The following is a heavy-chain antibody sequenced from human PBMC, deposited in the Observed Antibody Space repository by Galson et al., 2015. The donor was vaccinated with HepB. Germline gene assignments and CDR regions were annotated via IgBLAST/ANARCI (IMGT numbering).Heavy chain of an antibody. V-gene: IGHV4-59*01. CDR2: IYYSGST. CDR3: ARESIGPVVYYGMDV. D-gene: IGHD2-2*01. CDR1: GGSISSYY. Sequence: ETLSLTCTVSGGSISSYYWSWIRQPPGKGLEWIGYIYYSGSTNYNPSLKSRVTISVDTSKNQFSLKLSSVTAADTAVYYCARESIGPVVYYGMDVWGQGTTVTVSS. J-gene: IGHJ6*02.